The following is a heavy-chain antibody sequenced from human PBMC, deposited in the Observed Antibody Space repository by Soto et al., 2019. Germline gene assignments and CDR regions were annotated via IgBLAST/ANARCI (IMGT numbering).Heavy chain of an antibody. CDR3: ARDRFRYYYDSSGSPFDY. D-gene: IGHD3-22*01. J-gene: IGHJ4*02. CDR1: GFTFDDYG. V-gene: IGHV3-20*04. Sequence: GGSLRLSCAASGFTFDDYGMSWVRQAPGKGLEWVSGINWNGGSTGYADSVKGRFTISRDNAKNSLYLQMNSLRAEDTALYYCARDRFRYYYDSSGSPFDYWGQGTLVTVSS. CDR2: INWNGGST.